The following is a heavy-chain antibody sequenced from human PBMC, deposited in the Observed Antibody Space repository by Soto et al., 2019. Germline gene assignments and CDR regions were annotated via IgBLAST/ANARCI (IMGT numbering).Heavy chain of an antibody. Sequence: QVQLVESGGGVVQPGRSLRLSCAASGFTFSSYGMHWVRQAPGKGLEWVAVIWYDGSNKYYADYVKGRFTISRDNSKNTRYLQMNSLRAEDTAVYYCARDHEDCSGGSCYSPWFDPWGQGTLVTVSS. CDR2: IWYDGSNK. J-gene: IGHJ5*02. V-gene: IGHV3-33*01. CDR1: GFTFSSYG. CDR3: ARDHEDCSGGSCYSPWFDP. D-gene: IGHD2-15*01.